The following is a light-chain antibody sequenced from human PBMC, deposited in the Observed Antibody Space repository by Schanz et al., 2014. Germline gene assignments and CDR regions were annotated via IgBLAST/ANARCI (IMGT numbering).Light chain of an antibody. CDR1: QSVSSN. V-gene: IGKV3-11*01. J-gene: IGKJ2*01. CDR3: QHRSNWRYT. Sequence: ETVMTQSPATLSVSPGERATLSCRASQSVSSNLAWYQHKPGQVPRLVIYDASKRATGIPARFSGSGSGADFTLTIDSLEPEDLAVYYCQHRSNWRYTFGQGTKLEI. CDR2: DAS.